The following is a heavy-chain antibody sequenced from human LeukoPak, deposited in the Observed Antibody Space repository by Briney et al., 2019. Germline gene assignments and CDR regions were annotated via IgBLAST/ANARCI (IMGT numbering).Heavy chain of an antibody. J-gene: IGHJ6*03. Sequence: ASVKVSCKASGGTFSSYAISWVRQAPGQGLEWMGGIIPIFGTANYAQKFQGRVTITTDESTSTAYMELSSLRSEDTAVYYCARVKGNYYYMDVWGKGTTVTVSS. CDR1: GGTFSSYA. V-gene: IGHV1-69*05. CDR3: ARVKGNYYYMDV. CDR2: IIPIFGTA.